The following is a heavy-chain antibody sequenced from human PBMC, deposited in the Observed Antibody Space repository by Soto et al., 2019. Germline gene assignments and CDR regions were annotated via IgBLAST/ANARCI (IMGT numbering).Heavy chain of an antibody. CDR3: ARDGAVAGIDP. CDR2: INAGNGNT. J-gene: IGHJ5*02. Sequence: ASVKVSCKASGYTFTSYAMHWVRQAPGQRLEWMGWINAGNGNTKYSQKFQGRVTMTRDTSASTAYMELRSLRSDDTAVYYCARDGAVAGIDPWGQGTLVTVSS. V-gene: IGHV1-3*01. CDR1: GYTFTSYA. D-gene: IGHD6-19*01.